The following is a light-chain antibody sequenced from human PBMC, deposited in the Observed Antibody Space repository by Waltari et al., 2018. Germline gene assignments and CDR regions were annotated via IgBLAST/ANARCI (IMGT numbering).Light chain of an antibody. V-gene: IGKV3-20*01. CDR1: QSVSSSY. CDR2: GAS. J-gene: IGKJ2*01. Sequence: IVLTQSPGTLSLSPGARATLSCRASQSVSSSYLAWYQQKPGQAPRLLIYGASSRATGIPDRFSGSGSGTDFTLTISRLEPEDFAVYYCQQYSSSPYTFGQGTKLEIK. CDR3: QQYSSSPYT.